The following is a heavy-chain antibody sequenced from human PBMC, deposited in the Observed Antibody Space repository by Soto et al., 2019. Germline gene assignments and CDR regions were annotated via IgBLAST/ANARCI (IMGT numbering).Heavy chain of an antibody. CDR3: TTNSHSYDFWSGYYNY. CDR1: GFTFINAW. D-gene: IGHD3-3*01. V-gene: IGHV3-15*07. J-gene: IGHJ4*02. CDR2: IKSKSDGGIT. Sequence: GGSLRLSCAASGFTFINAWMNWVRQAPGKGLEWVGRIKSKSDGGITDYAAFVKGRFTISRDDSKNTLYMQMNSLKSEDTAVYYCTTNSHSYDFWSGYYNYWGRGTLGTGSA.